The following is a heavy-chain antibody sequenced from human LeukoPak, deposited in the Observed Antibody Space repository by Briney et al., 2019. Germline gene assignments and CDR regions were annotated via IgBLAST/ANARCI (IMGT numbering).Heavy chain of an antibody. CDR1: GYTFTSYG. D-gene: IGHD2-15*01. Sequence: ASVKVSCKASGYTFTSYGIRWVRQAPGQGLEWMGWISAYNGNTNYAQKLQGRVTMTTDTSTSTAYMELRSLRSDDTAVYYCARGDCSGGSCYSGVIYWGQGTLVTVSS. V-gene: IGHV1-18*01. J-gene: IGHJ4*02. CDR2: ISAYNGNT. CDR3: ARGDCSGGSCYSGVIY.